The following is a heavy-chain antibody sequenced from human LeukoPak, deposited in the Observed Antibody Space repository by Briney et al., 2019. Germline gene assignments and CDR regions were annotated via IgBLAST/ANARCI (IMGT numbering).Heavy chain of an antibody. CDR3: ARYHQLLSHLDY. D-gene: IGHD2-2*01. J-gene: IGHJ4*02. CDR2: IYHSGST. Sequence: LETLSLTCTVSGYSISSSRYYWGWIRQPPGKGLEWIGNIYHSGSTYYNPSLRGRVTISVDTSKNQFSLKLSSVTAADTAVYYCARYHQLLSHLDYWGQGTLVTVSS. CDR1: GYSISSSRYY. V-gene: IGHV4-39*07.